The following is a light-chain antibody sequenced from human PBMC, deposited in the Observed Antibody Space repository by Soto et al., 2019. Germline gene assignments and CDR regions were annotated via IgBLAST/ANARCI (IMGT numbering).Light chain of an antibody. CDR1: QSISSW. J-gene: IGKJ4*01. CDR3: QQYNSYLLT. CDR2: DAS. Sequence: DIQMTQSPSTLSASVGDRVTITCRASQSISSWLAWYQQKPGKATKLLIYDASSLESGVPSRFSGSGSGTEFTLTISSLQPDDFATYYCQQYNSYLLTFGGGTKVEIK. V-gene: IGKV1-5*01.